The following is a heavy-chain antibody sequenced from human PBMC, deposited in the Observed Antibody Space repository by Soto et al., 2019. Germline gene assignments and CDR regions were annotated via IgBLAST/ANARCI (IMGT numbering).Heavy chain of an antibody. CDR1: GFTFSDYY. V-gene: IGHV3-11*01. CDR2: ISSSGSTI. D-gene: IGHD6-6*01. Sequence: QVQLVESGGGLVKPGGPLRLSCEASGFTFSDYYMSWIRQAPGKGLEWVSYISSSGSTIYYADSVKGRFTISRDNAKDSLYQQMNSLRAEDTAVYYCARDYSSSRYYGMDVWGQGTTVTVSS. J-gene: IGHJ6*02. CDR3: ARDYSSSRYYGMDV.